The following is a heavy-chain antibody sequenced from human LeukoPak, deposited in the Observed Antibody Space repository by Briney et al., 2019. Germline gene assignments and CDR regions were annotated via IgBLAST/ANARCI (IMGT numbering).Heavy chain of an antibody. V-gene: IGHV4-59*08. Sequence: PSETLSLTCTVSGGSISIYYWSWIRQPPGKGLEWIGYIYYSGSTNYNPSLKSRVTISVDTSKNQFSLKLSSVTAANTAVCYYARSRAMGVSTPIDYWGQGTLVTVSS. CDR1: GGSISIYY. CDR3: ARSRAMGVSTPIDY. D-gene: IGHD5/OR15-5a*01. CDR2: IYYSGST. J-gene: IGHJ4*02.